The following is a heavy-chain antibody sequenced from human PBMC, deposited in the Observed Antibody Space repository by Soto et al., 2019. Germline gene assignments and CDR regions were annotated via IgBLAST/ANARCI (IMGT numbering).Heavy chain of an antibody. CDR2: ISATGGST. D-gene: IGHD3-22*01. Sequence: EVQLLESGGGLVQPGGSLRLSCAASGFTFSSYARSWVRQAPGKGLEWVSTISATGGSTFDADSVKGRFIISRDNSKNTLYLEMDSLSAEDTAVYYCAKSVVYSYDSSGPDDAFDLWGQGTMVTVPS. CDR3: AKSVVYSYDSSGPDDAFDL. V-gene: IGHV3-23*01. J-gene: IGHJ3*01. CDR1: GFTFSSYA.